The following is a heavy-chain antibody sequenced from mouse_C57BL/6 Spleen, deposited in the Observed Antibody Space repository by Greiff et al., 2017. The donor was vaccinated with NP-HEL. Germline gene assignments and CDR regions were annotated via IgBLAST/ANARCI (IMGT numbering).Heavy chain of an antibody. D-gene: IGHD2-4*01. CDR3: ARPYDYHWYFDV. CDR2: IYPGSGST. Sequence: QVQLQQPGAELVKPGASVKMSCKASGYTFTSYWITWVKQRPGQGLEWIGDIYPGSGSTNYNEKFKSKATLTVDTSSSTAYMQLSSLTSEDSAVYYCARPYDYHWYFDVWGTGTTVTVSS. V-gene: IGHV1-55*01. J-gene: IGHJ1*03. CDR1: GYTFTSYW.